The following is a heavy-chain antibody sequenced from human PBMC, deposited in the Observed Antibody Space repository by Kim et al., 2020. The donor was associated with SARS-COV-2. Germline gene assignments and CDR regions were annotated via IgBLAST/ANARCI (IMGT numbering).Heavy chain of an antibody. CDR3: ARAIGPSAGSDS. V-gene: IGHV3-74*01. CDR2: INSDGSRT. CDR1: GFTFSRYW. D-gene: IGHD6-13*01. J-gene: IGHJ5*01. Sequence: GGFLRLSCAASGFTFSRYWMHWVCKVPGMGLVWVSRINSDGSRTSYADPVRGRFTISRDNAKSTQYLEMNSLRDEDTAVVYCARAIGPSAGSDSWGQG.